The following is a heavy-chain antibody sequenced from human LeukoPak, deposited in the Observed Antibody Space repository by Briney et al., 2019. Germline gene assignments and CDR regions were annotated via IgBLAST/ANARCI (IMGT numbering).Heavy chain of an antibody. D-gene: IGHD6-19*01. V-gene: IGHV3-30*18. CDR2: ISYDGSTK. CDR1: GFTFSRYG. J-gene: IGHJ4*02. Sequence: GGSLRLSCAASGFTFSRYGIHWVRQAPGKGLEWVAVISYDGSTKYYADSVRGRFTISRDNSKNTLYLQMSSLRAEDTAVYYCAKNGIYTSGWYGGYFDYWGQGTLVTVSS. CDR3: AKNGIYTSGWYGGYFDY.